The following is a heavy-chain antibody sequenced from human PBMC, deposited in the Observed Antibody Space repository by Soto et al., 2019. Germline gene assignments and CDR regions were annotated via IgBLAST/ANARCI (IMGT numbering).Heavy chain of an antibody. CDR3: ARWGTTGGLDV. V-gene: IGHV3-30*19. Sequence: QVQLVESGGGVVQPGTSLRVSCVGSGFTFRSYVIHWVRQAPGKGLEWVALTSYDGSDKYYGDSVRGRFTISRDNSRNTVDLQMDSLRLEDTALYYCARWGTTGGLDVWGQGTLVS. D-gene: IGHD3-16*01. J-gene: IGHJ1*01. CDR1: GFTFRSYV. CDR2: TSYDGSDK.